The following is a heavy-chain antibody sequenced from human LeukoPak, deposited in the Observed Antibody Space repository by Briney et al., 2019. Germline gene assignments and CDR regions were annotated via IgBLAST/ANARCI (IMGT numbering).Heavy chain of an antibody. CDR1: GFTFSSFA. V-gene: IGHV3-23*01. CDR3: TKCRGAMWYLDS. D-gene: IGHD1-26*01. J-gene: IGHJ4*02. CDR2: ISGSGNST. Sequence: PGGSLRLSCAASGFTFSSFAMGWVRQAPGKGLEWVSAISGSGNSTYYVDSVKGRFTVSRDSSKNTLYLQMNSLRAEDTAVYYCTKCRGAMWYLDSWGQGTLVTVSS.